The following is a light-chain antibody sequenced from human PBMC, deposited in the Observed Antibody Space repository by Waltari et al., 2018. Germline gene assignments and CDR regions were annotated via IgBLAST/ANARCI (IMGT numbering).Light chain of an antibody. V-gene: IGLV3-25*03. CDR1: ALPTQD. CDR3: QSADSSGTSYV. Sequence: SYELSQPPSVPVSPGQTARITCSGHALPTQDAYWYQQKPGQAPVLVIYKDSERPSGIPERFSGSSSGTTVTLTISGVQAEDEADYYCQSADSSGTSYVFGTGTKVTVL. CDR2: KDS. J-gene: IGLJ1*01.